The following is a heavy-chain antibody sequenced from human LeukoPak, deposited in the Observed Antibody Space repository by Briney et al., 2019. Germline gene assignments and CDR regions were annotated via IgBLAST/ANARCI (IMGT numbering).Heavy chain of an antibody. D-gene: IGHD3-10*01. CDR1: GFTFSAYG. J-gene: IGHJ4*02. CDR2: ISYDGSNK. Sequence: GRSLRLSCAASGFTFSAYGMHWVRQAPGKGPEWVAVISYDGSNKYYAESVKGRFTISRDNSKYTLYLQMNSLRAEDTAVYYCAKGRGPSQDYWGQGTLVTVSS. V-gene: IGHV3-30*18. CDR3: AKGRGPSQDY.